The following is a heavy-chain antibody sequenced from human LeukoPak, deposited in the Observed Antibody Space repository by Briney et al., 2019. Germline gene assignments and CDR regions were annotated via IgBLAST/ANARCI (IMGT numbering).Heavy chain of an antibody. J-gene: IGHJ4*02. CDR3: ARGYSGYDLSPADY. CDR2: ISYDGSNK. D-gene: IGHD5-12*01. V-gene: IGHV3-30*03. Sequence: PGGSLRLSCAASGFTFSSYGMHWVRQAPGKGLEWVAVISYDGSNKYYADSVKGRFTISRDNSKNTLYLQMNSLSAEDTAVYYCARGYSGYDLSPADYWGQGTLVTVSS. CDR1: GFTFSSYG.